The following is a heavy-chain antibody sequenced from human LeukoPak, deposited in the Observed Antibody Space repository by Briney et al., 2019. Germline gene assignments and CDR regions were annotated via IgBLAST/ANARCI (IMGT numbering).Heavy chain of an antibody. J-gene: IGHJ4*02. D-gene: IGHD3-10*01. CDR1: GFTFDDYG. Sequence: GGSLRLSCAASGFTFDDYGMSWVRQAPGKGLEWVSGINWNGGSTGYADSVKGRFTISRDNAKNSLYLQMNSLRAEDTALYYCAVGGHNMVRGVMASFDYWGQGTLVTVSS. V-gene: IGHV3-20*04. CDR2: INWNGGST. CDR3: AVGGHNMVRGVMASFDY.